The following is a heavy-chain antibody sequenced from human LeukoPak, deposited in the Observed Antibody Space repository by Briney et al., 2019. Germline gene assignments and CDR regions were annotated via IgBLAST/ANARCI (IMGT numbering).Heavy chain of an antibody. V-gene: IGHV4-59*06. J-gene: IGHJ4*02. CDR3: ARDRGTYYYDSSGPRRD. CDR2: IYYSGST. Sequence: SETLSLTCTVPGGSINNYYWSWIRQPPGKGLEWIGYIYYSGSTYYNPSLKSRVTISVDTSKNQFPLKLSSVTAADTAVYYCARDRGTYYYDSSGPRRDWGQGTLVTVSS. CDR1: GGSINNYY. D-gene: IGHD3-22*01.